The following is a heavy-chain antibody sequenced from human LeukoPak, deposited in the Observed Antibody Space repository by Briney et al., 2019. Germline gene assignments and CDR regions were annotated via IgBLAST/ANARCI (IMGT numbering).Heavy chain of an antibody. J-gene: IGHJ4*02. Sequence: GGTQRLSCAASGFSFSNYGVNWVRQAPGKGLEWVSGITGHGDTTYYADSVKGRFTISRDNSRNTVYLQMNSLRAEDTAVYYCANDLGWIQLNFGRGQGTLVTVSS. CDR2: ITGHGDTT. CDR1: GFSFSNYG. CDR3: ANDLGWIQLNFG. D-gene: IGHD5-18*01. V-gene: IGHV3-23*01.